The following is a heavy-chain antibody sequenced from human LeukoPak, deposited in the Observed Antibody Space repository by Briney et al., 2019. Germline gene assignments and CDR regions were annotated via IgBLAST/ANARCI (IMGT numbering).Heavy chain of an antibody. V-gene: IGHV1-8*02. CDR2: MNPNSGNT. CDR3: ARMGPTYCSGGSCYRWFDP. CDR1: GGTFSSYA. J-gene: IGHJ5*02. Sequence: ASVKVSCKASGGTFSSYAISWVRQAPGQGLEWMGWMNPNSGNTGYAQKFQGRVTMTRNTSISTAYMELSSLRSEDTAVYYCARMGPTYCSGGSCYRWFDPWGQGTLVTVSS. D-gene: IGHD2-15*01.